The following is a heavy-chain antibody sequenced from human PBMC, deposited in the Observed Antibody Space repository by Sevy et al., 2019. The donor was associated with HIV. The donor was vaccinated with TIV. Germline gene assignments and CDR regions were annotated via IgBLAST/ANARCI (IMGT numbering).Heavy chain of an antibody. V-gene: IGHV4-39*02. J-gene: IGHJ5*02. Sequence: SETLSLTCTVSGGSINSSGSFWGWIRQSPGWGLEWIGDISYVGKTNYNPSLRGRVTISRDTSNNHFSLRLSSVSAADTGVYYCAKIFAHWGQGTLVTVSS. CDR1: GGSINSSGSF. CDR3: AKIFAH. CDR2: ISYVGKT.